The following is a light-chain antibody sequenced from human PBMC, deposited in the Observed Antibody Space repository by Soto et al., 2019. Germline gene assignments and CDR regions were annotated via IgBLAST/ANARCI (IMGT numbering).Light chain of an antibody. V-gene: IGKV3-11*01. CDR1: QSVSSY. J-gene: IGKJ5*01. Sequence: EIVLTQSPATLSLSPGERATLSCRTSQSVSSYFAWYQQKPGRAPRLLLYDPSNRATGIPARFIGSGSGTDFTLTISSLEPEDFAVYYCQQRSNWPITFGQGTRLEIK. CDR3: QQRSNWPIT. CDR2: DPS.